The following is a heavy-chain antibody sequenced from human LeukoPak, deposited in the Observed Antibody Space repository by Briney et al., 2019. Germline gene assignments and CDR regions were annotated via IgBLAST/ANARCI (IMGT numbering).Heavy chain of an antibody. V-gene: IGHV3-30-3*01. CDR2: ISYDGSNK. D-gene: IGHD6-6*01. Sequence: GRSLRLSCAASGFTFSSYAMPWVRQAPGKGLEWVAVISYDGSNKYYADSVKGRFTISRDNSKNTLYLQMNSLRADDTAVYYCARVLAARPVWGQGTLVTVSS. J-gene: IGHJ4*02. CDR1: GFTFSSYA. CDR3: ARVLAARPV.